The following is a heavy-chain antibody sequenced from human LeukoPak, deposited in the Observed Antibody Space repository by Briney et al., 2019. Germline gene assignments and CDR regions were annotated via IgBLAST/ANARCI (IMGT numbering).Heavy chain of an antibody. Sequence: GGSLRLSCAASGFTFSTYSMNWVRQAPGKGLEWVSSISSSSSYIYYADSMKGRFTISRDNAKNSLYLQMNSLRAEDTAVYYCAFDSSSWYYFDYWGQGTLVTVSS. CDR2: ISSSSSYI. D-gene: IGHD6-13*01. J-gene: IGHJ4*02. CDR1: GFTFSTYS. CDR3: AFDSSSWYYFDY. V-gene: IGHV3-21*04.